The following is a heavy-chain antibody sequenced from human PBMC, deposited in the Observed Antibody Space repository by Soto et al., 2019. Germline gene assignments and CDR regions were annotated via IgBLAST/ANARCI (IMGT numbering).Heavy chain of an antibody. CDR1: GYTFTSYG. V-gene: IGHV1-18*01. CDR3: ASSPAAMFAFDI. CDR2: ISAYNGNT. D-gene: IGHD2-2*01. Sequence: ASVKVSCKASGYTFTSYGISWVRQAPGQGLEWMGWISAYNGNTNYAQKLQGRVTMTTDTSTSTAYMELRSLRSDDTAVYYCASSPAAMFAFDIWGQGTMVTVSS. J-gene: IGHJ3*02.